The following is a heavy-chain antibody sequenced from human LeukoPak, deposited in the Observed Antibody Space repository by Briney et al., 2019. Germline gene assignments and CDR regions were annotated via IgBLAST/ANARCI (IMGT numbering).Heavy chain of an antibody. CDR2: IYYSGST. CDR3: ARVPRGRYCSGGSCFNNWFDP. D-gene: IGHD2-15*01. Sequence: SETLSLTCTVSGGSISSYYWSWIRQPPGKGLEWIGYIYYSGSTNYNPSLKSRVTISVDTSKNQFSLKLSSVTAADTAVYYCARVPRGRYCSGGSCFNNWFDPWGQGTLVTVSS. J-gene: IGHJ5*02. V-gene: IGHV4-59*12. CDR1: GGSISSYY.